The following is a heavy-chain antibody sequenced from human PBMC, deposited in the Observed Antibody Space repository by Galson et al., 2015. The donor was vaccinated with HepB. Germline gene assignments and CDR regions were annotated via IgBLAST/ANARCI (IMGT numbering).Heavy chain of an antibody. J-gene: IGHJ4*02. CDR1: GYYFPTWW. CDR2: IFPADSDT. CDR3: ARRRFDSSTTYNFDY. D-gene: IGHD2/OR15-2a*01. V-gene: IGHV5-51*03. Sequence: QSGAEVIKSGESLTISCTDSGYYFPTWWIGWVRQRPGKGLAGMGIIFPADSDTRYSPSFQGPVTMSADRSINTAYLQWSSLKASDTAMYYCARRRFDSSTTYNFDYWGPGTLVTVSS.